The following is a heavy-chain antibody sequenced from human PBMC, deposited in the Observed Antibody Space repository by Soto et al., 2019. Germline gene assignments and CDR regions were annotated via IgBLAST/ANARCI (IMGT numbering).Heavy chain of an antibody. D-gene: IGHD3-10*01. CDR3: ASGGSEGGLDI. Sequence: QMKLQESGPGVVKPSETLSLTCTVSGAPISVFYWTWIRQAPGKGLEWIGYLYYTGNTNYNPSLKSRVPMSMDTSKKHFYLTLTSATAAGPAMYFCASGGSEGGLDIWGQGTTVTVSS. CDR1: GAPISVFY. V-gene: IGHV4-59*01. CDR2: LYYTGNT. J-gene: IGHJ6*02.